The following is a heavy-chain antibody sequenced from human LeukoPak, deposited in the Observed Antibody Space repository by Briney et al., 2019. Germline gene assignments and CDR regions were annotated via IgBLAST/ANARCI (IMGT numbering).Heavy chain of an antibody. D-gene: IGHD3-16*01. Sequence: PSETLSLTCTVSGGSIGTYYWSWLRQSPGKGLDWIAYIFYSGSTNYNPSIKSRATISVDTSKNQFSLKLTSVTAADTAVYYCARLGTGEAFEIWGQGTLVIVSS. CDR2: IFYSGST. CDR3: ARLGTGEAFEI. CDR1: GGSIGTYY. V-gene: IGHV4-59*08. J-gene: IGHJ3*02.